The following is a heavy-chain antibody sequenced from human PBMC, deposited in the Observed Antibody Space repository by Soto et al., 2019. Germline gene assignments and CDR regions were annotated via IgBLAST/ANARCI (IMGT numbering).Heavy chain of an antibody. J-gene: IGHJ6*03. CDR1: GGTFSSYT. CDR2: IIPILNIS. Sequence: QVQLVQSGVEVKKPGSSVKFSCKASGGTFSSYTINWVRQAPGQGLECMGLIIPILNISNFAQRFQGRVTITADQFMTAAYMELSSLRSEDTAVYYCATSYDNDSKPGLQFYYPMDVWGIGTTVPVS. D-gene: IGHD3-9*01. CDR3: ATSYDNDSKPGLQFYYPMDV. V-gene: IGHV1-69*02.